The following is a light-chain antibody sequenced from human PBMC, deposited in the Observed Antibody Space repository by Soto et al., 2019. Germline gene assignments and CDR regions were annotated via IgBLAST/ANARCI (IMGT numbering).Light chain of an antibody. J-gene: IGKJ2*01. V-gene: IGKV3-15*01. CDR3: QKYTNWPYT. CDR2: GAS. Sequence: EIVMTQSPATLSVSPGERASLSCRASQSVGSNLAWYQQTAGQAPRPLIYGASTRATGIPARFSGSGSGTEFTLTISSLQSEDFAVYSCQKYTNWPYTFGQGTKLEIK. CDR1: QSVGSN.